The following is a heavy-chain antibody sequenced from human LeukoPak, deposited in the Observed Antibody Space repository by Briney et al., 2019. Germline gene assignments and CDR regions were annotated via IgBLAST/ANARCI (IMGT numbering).Heavy chain of an antibody. J-gene: IGHJ4*02. Sequence: PGGSLRLSCAASGFTFSSYSMNWVRQAPGKGLEWVSYISSSSSTIYYADSVKGRFTISRDNAKNSLYLQMNSLRDEDTAVYYCARENSLMYSSSSYDYWGQGTLVTVSS. CDR2: ISSSSSTI. CDR1: GFTFSSYS. V-gene: IGHV3-48*02. D-gene: IGHD6-6*01. CDR3: ARENSLMYSSSSYDY.